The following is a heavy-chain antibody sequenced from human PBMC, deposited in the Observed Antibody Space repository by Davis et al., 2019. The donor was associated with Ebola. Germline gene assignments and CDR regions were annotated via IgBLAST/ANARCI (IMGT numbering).Heavy chain of an antibody. Sequence: GESLKISCAASGFTFSSYWMTWVRQAPGKGLEWVANIKQDGSDKYYVDSVKGRFTISRDNAKNSLYLQMNSLRAEDTAVYYCAREIYSDIWGQGTMVTVSS. CDR3: AREIYSDI. CDR1: GFTFSSYW. CDR2: IKQDGSDK. D-gene: IGHD5-12*01. V-gene: IGHV3-7*01. J-gene: IGHJ3*02.